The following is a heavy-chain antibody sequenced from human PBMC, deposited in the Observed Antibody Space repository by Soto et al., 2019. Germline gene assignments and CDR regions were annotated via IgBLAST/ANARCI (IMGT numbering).Heavy chain of an antibody. CDR2: IYYSGST. CDR1: GGSISSGDYY. J-gene: IGHJ5*02. D-gene: IGHD3-10*01. Sequence: SETLSLTCTVSGGSISSGDYYWSWIRQPPGKGLEWIGYIYYSGSTYYNPSLKSRVTISVDTSKNQFSLKLSSVTAADTAVYYCARDQSGVRGYYGSGSHSPNWFDPWGQGTLVTVSS. V-gene: IGHV4-30-4*01. CDR3: ARDQSGVRGYYGSGSHSPNWFDP.